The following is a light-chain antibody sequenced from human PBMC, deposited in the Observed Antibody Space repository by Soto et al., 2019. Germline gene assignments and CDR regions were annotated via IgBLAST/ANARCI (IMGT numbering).Light chain of an antibody. CDR1: QDISNY. CDR3: QEYNSAPPFT. Sequence: DIQMTQSPSSLSASVGDRVTITCRASQDISNYLAWYQQKPGKIPKLLIYAASTLQSGVPSRFSGSGSGADFTLTISSLQPDDVVTYYCQEYNSAPPFTFGPGTKVDIK. CDR2: AAS. V-gene: IGKV1-27*01. J-gene: IGKJ3*01.